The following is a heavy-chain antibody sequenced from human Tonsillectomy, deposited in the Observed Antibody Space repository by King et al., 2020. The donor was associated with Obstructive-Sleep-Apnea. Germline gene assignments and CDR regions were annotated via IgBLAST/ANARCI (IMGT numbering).Heavy chain of an antibody. CDR2: ISSSTNTI. D-gene: IGHD2-2*01. CDR1: GFTFSTYS. CDR3: ARYCSSTSCYGNYYYGMDV. J-gene: IGHJ6*02. V-gene: IGHV3-48*01. Sequence: VQLVESGGGLVQPGGSLRLSCAASGFTFSTYSMNWVRQAPGKGLEWVSYISSSTNTIYYADSVKGRFTISSDNAKNSLFLQMNSLRAEDTAMYYCARYCSSTSCYGNYYYGMDVWGRGTTVTVSS.